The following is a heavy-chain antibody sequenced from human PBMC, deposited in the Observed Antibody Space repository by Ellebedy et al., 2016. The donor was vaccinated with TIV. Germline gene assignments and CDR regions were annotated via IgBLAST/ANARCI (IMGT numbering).Heavy chain of an antibody. V-gene: IGHV3-7*01. Sequence: GGSLRLXXAASGFTFSSYWMQWVRQAPGKGLEWVANIKQDGRAKYYVDSVKGRFTISRDNAKNSVYLQMNNLRAEDTAVYYCARRYMDVWGRGTTVTVSS. CDR3: ARRYMDV. CDR1: GFTFSSYW. J-gene: IGHJ6*03. CDR2: IKQDGRAK.